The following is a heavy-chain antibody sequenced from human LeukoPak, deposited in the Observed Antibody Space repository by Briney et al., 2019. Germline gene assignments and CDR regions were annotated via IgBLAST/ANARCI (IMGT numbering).Heavy chain of an antibody. Sequence: SETLSLTCAVYGGSFSGYYWSWIRQPPGKGLEWIGEINHSGSTNYNPSLKSRVTISVDTSKNQFSLKLSSVTAADTAVYYCARFTQAAVDYWGQGTLVTVSS. CDR2: INHSGST. V-gene: IGHV4-34*01. CDR1: GGSFSGYY. D-gene: IGHD2-15*01. J-gene: IGHJ4*02. CDR3: ARFTQAAVDY.